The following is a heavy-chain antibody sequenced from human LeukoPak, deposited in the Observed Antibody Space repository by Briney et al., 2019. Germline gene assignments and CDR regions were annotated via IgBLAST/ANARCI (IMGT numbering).Heavy chain of an antibody. Sequence: GGSLRLSCAASGFTFSSYAMHWVRQAPGKGLVWVSRLNSDGSSTVYADSVKGRFTISRDNAENKLYLQMNSLRVEDTAVYYCARVALSQGLDAWGQGTLVTVSS. V-gene: IGHV3-74*01. CDR1: GFTFSSYA. J-gene: IGHJ5*02. CDR3: ARVALSQGLDA. D-gene: IGHD3-10*01. CDR2: LNSDGSST.